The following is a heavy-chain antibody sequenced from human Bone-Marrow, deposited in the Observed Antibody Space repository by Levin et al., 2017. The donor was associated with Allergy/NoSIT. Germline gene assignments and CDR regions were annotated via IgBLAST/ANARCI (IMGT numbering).Heavy chain of an antibody. CDR2: IIPVFGTA. CDR1: GGTFSSDE. V-gene: IGHV1-69*15. CDR3: ARTSGYDSEGDY. Sequence: GGSLRLSCKVSGGTFSSDEINWVRQAPGQGLEWMGRIIPVFGTANYAQRFQDRITIIADESTSTAYMELNSLSSEDTAMFYCARTSGYDSEGDYWGQGTLVTVSS. J-gene: IGHJ4*02. D-gene: IGHD5-12*01.